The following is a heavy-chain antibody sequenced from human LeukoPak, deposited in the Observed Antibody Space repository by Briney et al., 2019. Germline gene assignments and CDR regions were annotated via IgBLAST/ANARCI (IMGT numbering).Heavy chain of an antibody. CDR1: GFTFSSYA. J-gene: IGHJ4*02. D-gene: IGHD3-10*01. Sequence: GGSLKLSCAASGFTFSSYAMSWVRQAPGKGLEWVSAISGSGGSTYYADSVKGRFTISRDNSKTTLYLQMNSLRAEDTAVYYCAKENPGITMVRGVPMYYFDYWGQGTLVTVSS. CDR3: AKENPGITMVRGVPMYYFDY. V-gene: IGHV3-23*01. CDR2: ISGSGGST.